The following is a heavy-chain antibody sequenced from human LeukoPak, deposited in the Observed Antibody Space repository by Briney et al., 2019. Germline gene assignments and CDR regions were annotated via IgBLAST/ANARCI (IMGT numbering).Heavy chain of an antibody. CDR3: ARSAPKQWLVPDAFDI. CDR1: GGSISSGTYY. Sequence: PSEALSLTCTVSGGSISSGTYYWSWIRQPAGKGLEWIGHIYTSGSTNYNPSLKSRVTISVDTSKNQFSLKLSSVTAADTAVYYCARSAPKQWLVPDAFDIWGQGTMVTVSS. CDR2: IYTSGST. J-gene: IGHJ3*02. V-gene: IGHV4-61*09. D-gene: IGHD6-19*01.